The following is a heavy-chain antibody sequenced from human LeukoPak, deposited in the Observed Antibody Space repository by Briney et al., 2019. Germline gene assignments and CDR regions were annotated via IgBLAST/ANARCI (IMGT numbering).Heavy chain of an antibody. CDR3: ARVGYSTVHVDY. D-gene: IGHD6-13*01. Sequence: PSETLPLTCTVSGGSISSGGYYWSWIRQHPGKGLEWIGYIYYSGSTYYNPSLKSRVTISVDTSKNQFSLKLSSVTAADTAVYYCARVGYSTVHVDYWGQGTLVTVSS. CDR1: GGSISSGGYY. V-gene: IGHV4-31*03. CDR2: IYYSGST. J-gene: IGHJ4*02.